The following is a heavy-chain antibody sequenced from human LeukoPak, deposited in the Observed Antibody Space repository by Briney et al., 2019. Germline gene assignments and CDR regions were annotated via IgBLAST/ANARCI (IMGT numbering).Heavy chain of an antibody. Sequence: GGSLRLSCAASGFTFSSYGMHWVRQAPGKGLEWVAVISYDGSNKYYADSVKGRFTISRDNSKNTLYLQMNSLRAEDTAVYYCARSDYGDSADYWGQGTLVTVSS. D-gene: IGHD4-17*01. CDR3: ARSDYGDSADY. J-gene: IGHJ4*02. V-gene: IGHV3-30*03. CDR2: ISYDGSNK. CDR1: GFTFSSYG.